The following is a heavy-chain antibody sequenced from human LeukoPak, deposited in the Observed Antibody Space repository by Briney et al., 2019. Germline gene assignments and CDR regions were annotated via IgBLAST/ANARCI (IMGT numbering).Heavy chain of an antibody. CDR2: IYYSGST. CDR3: ARHVSSDLRIVVVTSDWYFDL. CDR1: GGSITSSRYY. Sequence: PSETLSLTCSVSGGSITSSRYYWGWIRQSPGGGVEWIGTIYYSGSTYYNPSLRSRVTISADTSKNQFSLNLSPVTAADTAVYYCARHVSSDLRIVVVTSDWYFDLWGRGTLVTVSS. J-gene: IGHJ2*01. V-gene: IGHV4-39*01. D-gene: IGHD2-21*02.